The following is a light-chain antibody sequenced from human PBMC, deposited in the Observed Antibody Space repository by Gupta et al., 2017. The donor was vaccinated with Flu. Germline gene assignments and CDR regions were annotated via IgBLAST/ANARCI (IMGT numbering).Light chain of an antibody. V-gene: IGKV1-5*03. CDR1: QSISSW. J-gene: IGKJ2*01. CDR2: KAS. CDR3: QQYTYT. Sequence: TQSPSTLSASVGDRVTITCRASQSISSWLAWYQQKPGKAPKLLIYKASSLESGVPSRFSGSGSGTEFTLTISSLQPDDFATYYCQQYTYTFGQGTKLEIK.